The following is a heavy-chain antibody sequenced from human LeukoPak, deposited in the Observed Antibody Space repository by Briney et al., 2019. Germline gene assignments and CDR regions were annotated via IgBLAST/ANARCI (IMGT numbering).Heavy chain of an antibody. D-gene: IGHD4-17*01. V-gene: IGHV4-31*03. J-gene: IGHJ4*02. CDR2: IYYSGST. CDR3: ARALYGDYAFFDY. Sequence: SETLSLTSTVSGGSISSGGYYWSWIRQHPGKGLEWIGYIYYSGSTYYNPSLKSRVTISVDTSKNQFSLKLSSVTAADTAVYYCARALYGDYAFFDYWGQGTLVTVSS. CDR1: GGSISSGGYY.